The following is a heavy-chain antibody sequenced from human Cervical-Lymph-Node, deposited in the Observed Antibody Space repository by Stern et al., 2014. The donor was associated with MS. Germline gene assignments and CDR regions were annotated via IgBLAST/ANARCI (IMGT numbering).Heavy chain of an antibody. CDR3: ARDKMHAFDY. CDR2: VSADRGNT. V-gene: IGHV1-18*01. J-gene: IGHJ4*02. CDR1: GYTFTTYG. Sequence: QVQLVQSGTEVKKPGASVLVSCKASGYTFTTYGITWVRQAPGQGLEWMGWVSADRGNTKYAQKFQDRVTMTRDTTPGTAYMEVRSLRSEDTAVYYCARDKMHAFDYWGQGTQVTVPS. D-gene: IGHD2-8*01.